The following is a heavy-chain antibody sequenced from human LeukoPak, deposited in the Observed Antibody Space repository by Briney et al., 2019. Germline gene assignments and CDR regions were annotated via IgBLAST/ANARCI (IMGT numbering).Heavy chain of an antibody. Sequence: SVKVSCKASGGTFSSHAISWVRQAPGQGLEWMGGIIPIFGTANYAQKFQGRVTITADKSTSTAYMELSSLRSEDTAVYYCARVFSSGWSEDIWGQGTMVTVSS. D-gene: IGHD6-19*01. J-gene: IGHJ3*02. CDR2: IIPIFGTA. V-gene: IGHV1-69*06. CDR1: GGTFSSHA. CDR3: ARVFSSGWSEDI.